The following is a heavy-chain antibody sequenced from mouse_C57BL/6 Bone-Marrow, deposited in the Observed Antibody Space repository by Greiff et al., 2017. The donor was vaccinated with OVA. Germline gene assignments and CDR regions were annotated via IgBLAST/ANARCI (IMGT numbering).Heavy chain of an antibody. D-gene: IGHD2-10*02. CDR1: GYTFTSYW. CDR2: IYPGSGST. V-gene: IGHV1-55*01. J-gene: IGHJ1*03. CDR3: ARCMVRKRYFDV. Sequence: QVQLQQPGAELVKPGASVKMSCKASGYTFTSYWITWVKQRPGQGLEWIGDIYPGSGSTNYNEKFKSKATLTVDTSSSTAYMQLSSLTSEDSAVYYCARCMVRKRYFDVWGTGTTVTVSS.